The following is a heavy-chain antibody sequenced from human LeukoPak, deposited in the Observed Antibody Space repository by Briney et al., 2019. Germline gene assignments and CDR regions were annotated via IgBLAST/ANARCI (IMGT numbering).Heavy chain of an antibody. V-gene: IGHV3-53*04. J-gene: IGHJ5*02. CDR1: GFTVSSNY. CDR2: IYSGGST. CDR3: ARARITGTTSYWFDP. D-gene: IGHD1-7*01. Sequence: GGSLRLSCAASGFTVSSNYMSWVRQAPGKGLEWVSVIYSGGSTYYADSVKGRFTIPRHNSKNTLYLQMNSLRAEDTAVYYCARARITGTTSYWFDPWGQGTLVTVSS.